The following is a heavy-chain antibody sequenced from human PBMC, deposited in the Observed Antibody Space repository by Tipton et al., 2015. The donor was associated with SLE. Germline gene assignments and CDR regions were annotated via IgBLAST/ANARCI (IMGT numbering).Heavy chain of an antibody. Sequence: SLRLSCAASGFTFRTYAMAWVRQSPGKGLEWVSLISGGGGSTHYADSVRGLFTIARDKSKNTLSLQLNTLRADDTAIYYCAKDRYCGGGACFASYFDLWGQGTPVTVSS. CDR2: ISGGGGST. D-gene: IGHD2-21*01. CDR1: GFTFRTYA. CDR3: AKDRYCGGGACFASYFDL. J-gene: IGHJ4*02. V-gene: IGHV3-23*01.